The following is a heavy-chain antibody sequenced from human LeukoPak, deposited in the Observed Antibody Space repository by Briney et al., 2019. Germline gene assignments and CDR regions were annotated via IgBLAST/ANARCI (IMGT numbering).Heavy chain of an antibody. Sequence: PSETLSLTCAVYGGSFSGYYWSWIRQPPGKGLEWIGEINHSGSTNYNPSLKSRVTISVDTSKNQFSLKLSSVTAADTAVYYCARLASRYFDWLSQDDAFDIWGQGTMVTVSS. CDR1: GGSFSGYY. CDR2: INHSGST. J-gene: IGHJ3*02. CDR3: ARLASRYFDWLSQDDAFDI. V-gene: IGHV4-34*01. D-gene: IGHD3-9*01.